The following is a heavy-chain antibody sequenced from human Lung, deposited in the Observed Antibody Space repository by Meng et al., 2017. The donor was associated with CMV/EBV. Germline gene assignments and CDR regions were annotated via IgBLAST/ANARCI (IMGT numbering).Heavy chain of an antibody. J-gene: IGHJ4*02. CDR3: ARGSSSWYPKYYFDY. Sequence: XXXLTXAVYGGSFSGYYWSWIRQPPGKGLEWIGEINHSGSTNYNPSLKSRVTISVDTSKNQFSLKLSSVTAADTAVYYCARGSSSWYPKYYFDYWGQGTLVTVSS. V-gene: IGHV4-34*01. CDR2: INHSGST. CDR1: GGSFSGYY. D-gene: IGHD6-13*01.